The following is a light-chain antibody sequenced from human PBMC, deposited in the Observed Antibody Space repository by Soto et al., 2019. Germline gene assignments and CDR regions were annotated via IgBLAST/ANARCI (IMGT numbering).Light chain of an antibody. V-gene: IGKV2-28*01. J-gene: IGKJ4*01. CDR2: LGS. CDR3: AQGLAVPFT. CDR1: RSILGSSGYNY. Sequence: EIVLTQSPLSLPVTPGEPASISCRSRRSILGSSGYNYLNWYLQKPGQSPQLLIYLGSSRASGVPDRFSGSGSGTDFTLTISRVEAGDVGVYFCAQGLAVPFTFGGGTKVDIK.